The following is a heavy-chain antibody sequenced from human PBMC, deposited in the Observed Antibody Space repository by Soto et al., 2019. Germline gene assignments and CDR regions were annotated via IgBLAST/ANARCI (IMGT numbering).Heavy chain of an antibody. CDR2: ISAGGGNT. D-gene: IGHD2-2*01. V-gene: IGHV3-23*01. Sequence: GGSLRLSFAASWFSFCTYSMSLGRPAPGKGLEWVSGISAGGGNTYYADSVRGRFTISRDNSKNTVDLQISSLRAEDTALYYCAKHSEYQLLSWLDPWGLGTLVTVSS. CDR1: WFSFCTYS. J-gene: IGHJ5*02. CDR3: AKHSEYQLLSWLDP.